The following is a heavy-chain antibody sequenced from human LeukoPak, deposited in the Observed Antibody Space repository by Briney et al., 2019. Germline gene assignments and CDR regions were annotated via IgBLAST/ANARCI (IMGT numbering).Heavy chain of an antibody. CDR3: ARDQWGPDV. Sequence: HPGGSPRLSCAVSGFTLSAYWMTWVRQAPGKGLEWVANIKQDGSEKYYVDSVKGRFTISRDNAKNSLYLQMNSLRAEDTAVYYCARDQWGPDVWGKGTTVTVSS. V-gene: IGHV3-7*03. D-gene: IGHD2-8*01. CDR1: GFTLSAYW. CDR2: IKQDGSEK. J-gene: IGHJ6*04.